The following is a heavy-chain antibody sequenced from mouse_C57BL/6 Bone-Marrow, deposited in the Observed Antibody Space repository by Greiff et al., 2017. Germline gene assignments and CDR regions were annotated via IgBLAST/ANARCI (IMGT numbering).Heavy chain of an antibody. CDR1: GYTFTSYW. J-gene: IGHJ4*01. CDR3: ARGRGSSPYYAMDY. V-gene: IGHV1-69*01. Sequence: VQLQQPGAELVMPGASVKLSCKASGYTFTSYWMHWVKQRPGQGLEWIGEIDPSDSYTNYNQKFKGKSTLTVDKSSSTAYMQLSSLTSEDSAVYYCARGRGSSPYYAMDYWGQGTSVTVSS. CDR2: IDPSDSYT. D-gene: IGHD1-1*01.